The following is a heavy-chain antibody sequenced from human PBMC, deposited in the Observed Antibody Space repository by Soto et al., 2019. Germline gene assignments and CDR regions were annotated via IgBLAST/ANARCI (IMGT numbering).Heavy chain of an antibody. CDR1: GFTFSSYA. D-gene: IGHD1-20*01. V-gene: IGHV3-30-3*01. CDR2: ISYDGSNK. Sequence: PGGSLRLSCAASGFTFSSYAMHWVRQAPGKGLEWVAVISYDGSNKYYADSVKGRFTISRDNSKNTLYLQMNSLRAEDTAVYYWARGITGPYYYYYYGMDVWGQGTTVTVSS. J-gene: IGHJ6*02. CDR3: ARGITGPYYYYYYGMDV.